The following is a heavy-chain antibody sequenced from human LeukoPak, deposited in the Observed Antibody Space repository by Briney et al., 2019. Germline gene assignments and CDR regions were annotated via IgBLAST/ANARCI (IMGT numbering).Heavy chain of an antibody. CDR2: TSGSGGST. D-gene: IGHD6-19*01. V-gene: IGHV3-23*01. CDR1: GFTFSSYA. J-gene: IGHJ4*02. CDR3: AKDGTIAVAGFDY. Sequence: GGSLRLSCAASGFTFSSYAMSWVRQAPGKGLEWVSATSGSGGSTYYADSVKGRFTISRDNSKNTLYLQMNSLRAEDTAVYYCAKDGTIAVAGFDYWGQGTLVTVSS.